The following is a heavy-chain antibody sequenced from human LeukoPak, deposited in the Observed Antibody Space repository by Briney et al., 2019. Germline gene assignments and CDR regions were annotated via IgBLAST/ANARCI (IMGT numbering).Heavy chain of an antibody. D-gene: IGHD5-18*01. J-gene: IGHJ6*04. Sequence: ASVKVSCKASGYTFTSYDINWVRQATGQGLEWMGWMNPNSGNTGYAQKLQGRVTMTRNTSISTAYMELSSLRSEDTAVYYCARAPKLKRGYSYGLNVWGKGTTVTVSS. V-gene: IGHV1-8*01. CDR2: MNPNSGNT. CDR1: GYTFTSYD. CDR3: ARAPKLKRGYSYGLNV.